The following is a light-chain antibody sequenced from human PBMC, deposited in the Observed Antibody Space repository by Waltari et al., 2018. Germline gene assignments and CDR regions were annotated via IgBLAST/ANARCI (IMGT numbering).Light chain of an antibody. CDR3: HVWHPHVDPGV. V-gene: IGLV3-21*04. Sequence: SYVVTQPPSVSVAPGETATITCGGDNSGTDSVHGYQQKAGQAPVLVIFYGRDRPSGIPDRFSGSNSGNTATLTISRVEAGDEARYYCHVWHPHVDPGVFGTGTEVTVL. CDR1: NSGTDS. CDR2: YGR. J-gene: IGLJ1*01.